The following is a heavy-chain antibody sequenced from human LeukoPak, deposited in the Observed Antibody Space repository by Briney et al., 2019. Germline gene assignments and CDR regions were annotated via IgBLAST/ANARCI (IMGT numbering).Heavy chain of an antibody. CDR1: GYTFTSYY. J-gene: IGHJ3*02. Sequence: ASVKVSGKASGYTFTSYYMHWVRQAPGQGLEWMGIINPSGGSTSYAQKFQGRVTMTRDTSTSTVYMELSSLRSEDTAVYYCARAYYYDSSGYWDAFDIWGQGTMVTVSS. V-gene: IGHV1-46*01. D-gene: IGHD3-22*01. CDR3: ARAYYYDSSGYWDAFDI. CDR2: INPSGGST.